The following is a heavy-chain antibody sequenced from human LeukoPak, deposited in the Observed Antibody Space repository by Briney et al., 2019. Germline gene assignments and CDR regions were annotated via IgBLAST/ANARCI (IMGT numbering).Heavy chain of an antibody. V-gene: IGHV4-61*01. CDR3: PRDRPWGYFDY. CDR2: IYYSGST. Sequence: SETLSLTCTVSGGSVSSGSYYWSWIRQPPGKGLEWIGYIYYSGSTNYNPSLKSRVTISVDTSKNQFSLKLSSVTAADTAVYYCPRDRPWGYFDYWGQGTLVTVSS. J-gene: IGHJ4*02. CDR1: GGSVSSGSYY. D-gene: IGHD3-16*01.